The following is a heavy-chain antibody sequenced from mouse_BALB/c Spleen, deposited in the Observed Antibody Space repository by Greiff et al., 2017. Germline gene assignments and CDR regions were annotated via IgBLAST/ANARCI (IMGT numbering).Heavy chain of an antibody. Sequence: VHVKQSGPELVKPGASVKIPCKASGYTFTDYNMDWVKQSHGKSLEWIGDINPNNGGTIYNQKFKGKATLTVDKSSSTAYMELRSLTSEDTAVYYCARSDYYGSSPLDYWGQGTTLTVSS. D-gene: IGHD1-1*01. CDR1: GYTFTDYN. V-gene: IGHV1-18*01. CDR3: ARSDYYGSSPLDY. J-gene: IGHJ2*01. CDR2: INPNNGGT.